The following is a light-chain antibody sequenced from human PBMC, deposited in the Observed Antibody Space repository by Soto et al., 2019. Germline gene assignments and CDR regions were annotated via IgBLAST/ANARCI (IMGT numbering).Light chain of an antibody. CDR3: SSYAGTNTVV. CDR1: SNDIGGYNS. Sequence: QSALTQPPSASGSPGQSVTISCTGTSNDIGGYNSVSWYQQHPGKAPKLMISDVSKRPSGVPDRFSGSKSGNTASLTVSGLQADDEADYYYSSYAGTNTVVFGGGTKVTVL. CDR2: DVS. J-gene: IGLJ2*01. V-gene: IGLV2-8*01.